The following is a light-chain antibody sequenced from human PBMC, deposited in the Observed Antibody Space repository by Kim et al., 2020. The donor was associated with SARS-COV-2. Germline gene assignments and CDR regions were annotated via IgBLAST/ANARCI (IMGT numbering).Light chain of an antibody. CDR2: YVS. CDR3: SSYTSSSTM. V-gene: IGLV2-14*01. Sequence: QSVLTQPASVSGSPGQSITISCTGTSSDVGGYNYVSWYQQHPGKAPKLMIYYVSKRPSGVSNRFSGSKSGNTASLTISGLQAEDEADYYCSSYTSSSTMFGGGTQLTVL. J-gene: IGLJ3*02. CDR1: SSDVGGYNY.